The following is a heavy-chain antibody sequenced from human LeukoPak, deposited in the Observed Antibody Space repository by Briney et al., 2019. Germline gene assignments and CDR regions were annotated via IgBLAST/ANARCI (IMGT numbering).Heavy chain of an antibody. CDR2: ISAYNGNT. CDR1: GYTFTSYG. J-gene: IGHJ4*02. CDR3: ARGALDFWSGIWDY. V-gene: IGHV1-18*01. D-gene: IGHD3-3*01. Sequence: ASVKVSCKASGYTFTSYGISWVRQAPGQGLEWMGWISAYNGNTNYAQKFQGRVTITADESTSTAYMELSSLRSEDTAVYYCARGALDFWSGIWDYWGQGTLVTVSS.